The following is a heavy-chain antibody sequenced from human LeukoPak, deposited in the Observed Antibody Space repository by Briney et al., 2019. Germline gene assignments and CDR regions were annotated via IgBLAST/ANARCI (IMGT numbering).Heavy chain of an antibody. J-gene: IGHJ4*02. CDR3: ARVSTVVTDQDY. D-gene: IGHD4-23*01. V-gene: IGHV4-34*01. Sequence: XETLSLTCAVYGGSFSGYYWSWIRQPPGKGLEWIGEINHSGSTNYNPSLKSRVTISVDTSKNQFSLKLSSVTAADTAVYYCARVSTVVTDQDYWGQGTLVTVSS. CDR1: GGSFSGYY. CDR2: INHSGST.